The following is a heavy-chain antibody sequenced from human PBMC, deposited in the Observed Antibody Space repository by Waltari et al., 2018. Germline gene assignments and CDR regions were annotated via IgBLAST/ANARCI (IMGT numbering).Heavy chain of an antibody. CDR1: GFIFGNYA. J-gene: IGHJ4*02. CDR2: IRSKGYGGTT. V-gene: IGHV3-49*04. D-gene: IGHD3-10*01. CDR3: TRDLFVFGSGSY. Sequence: EVQLVESGGGLVQPGRSLRLSCAASGFIFGNYAMTWVRQAPGKGLEWVGFIRSKGYGGTTEYAASVKGRFTISRDDSKSIAYLQMNSLKTEDTAVYYCTRDLFVFGSGSYRGQGTLVTVSS.